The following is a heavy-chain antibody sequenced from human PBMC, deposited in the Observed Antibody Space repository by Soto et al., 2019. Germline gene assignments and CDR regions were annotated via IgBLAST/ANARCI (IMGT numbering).Heavy chain of an antibody. J-gene: IGHJ4*02. D-gene: IGHD3-10*01. CDR1: GYTFTSYA. CDR3: ARDLGVGMEDE. CDR2: INAGNGNT. Sequence: ASVKVSCKASGYTFTSYAMHWVRQAPGQRLEWMGWINAGNGNTKYSQKFQGRVTMTRDTSTSTAYMELRSLRSEDTAVYYCARDLGVGMEDEWGQGTPVTVSS. V-gene: IGHV1-3*01.